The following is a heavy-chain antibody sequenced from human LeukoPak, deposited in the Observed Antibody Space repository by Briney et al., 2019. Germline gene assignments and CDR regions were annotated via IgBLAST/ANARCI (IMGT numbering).Heavy chain of an antibody. CDR1: GGSISSYY. J-gene: IGHJ4*02. V-gene: IGHV4-59*01. CDR2: VYYTGST. CDR3: ARVTGYMIEDYFDY. Sequence: SETLSLTCTVSGGSISSYYWSWVRQPPGKGLEWIGFVYYTGSTNYSPSLKSRVTISVDTSKNQFSLKLSSVTSADTAVYYCARVTGYMIEDYFDYWGQGTLVTVSS. D-gene: IGHD3-22*01.